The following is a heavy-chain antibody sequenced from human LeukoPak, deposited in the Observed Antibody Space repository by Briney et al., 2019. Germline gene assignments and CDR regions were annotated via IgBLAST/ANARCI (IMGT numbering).Heavy chain of an antibody. CDR2: IYTSGTT. V-gene: IGHV4-39*01. CDR3: ARHNPYFDY. CDR1: GDSISSRRCY. J-gene: IGHJ4*02. Sequence: PSETLSLTCTISGDSISSRRCYWGWIRQPPGKGLEWIGSIYTSGTTYYNPSLESRVAISVDTSKNQFSLKLSSVTATDSAVYYCARHNPYFDYWGQGILVTVSS.